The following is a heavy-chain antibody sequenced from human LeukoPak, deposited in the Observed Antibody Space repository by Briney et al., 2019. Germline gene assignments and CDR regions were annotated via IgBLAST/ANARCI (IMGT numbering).Heavy chain of an antibody. CDR1: GFTFSIYA. CDR2: ITSRGESS. Sequence: PGGSLRLSXAASGFTFSIYAMSWVRQAPGKGLQWVSSITSRGESSWYVDSGKGRFTITRDNSENTLYLQMHSLRAEDTAVYYCARDRPNYYGSDGHYYRRDGDYWGRGTLVSVSS. CDR3: ARDRPNYYGSDGHYYRRDGDY. D-gene: IGHD3-22*01. J-gene: IGHJ4*02. V-gene: IGHV3-23*01.